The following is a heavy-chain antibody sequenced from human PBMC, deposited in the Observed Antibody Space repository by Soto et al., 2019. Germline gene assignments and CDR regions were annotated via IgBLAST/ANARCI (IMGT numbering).Heavy chain of an antibody. D-gene: IGHD3-3*01. J-gene: IGHJ5*02. Sequence: QVQLVQSGAEVKKPGASVKVSCKASGYTFTSYDINWVRQATGQGLEWMGWMNPNSGNTGYAQKFQGRVTMTRNTSISTAYMELSSLRSEDTAVYYCARGARLRFLEWFHPDWFDPWGQGTLVTVSS. CDR2: MNPNSGNT. CDR1: GYTFTSYD. V-gene: IGHV1-8*01. CDR3: ARGARLRFLEWFHPDWFDP.